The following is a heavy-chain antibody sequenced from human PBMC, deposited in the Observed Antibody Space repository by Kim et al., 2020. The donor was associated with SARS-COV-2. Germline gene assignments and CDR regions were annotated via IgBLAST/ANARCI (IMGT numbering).Heavy chain of an antibody. CDR1: GGSISSGDYS. J-gene: IGHJ6*02. V-gene: IGHV4-30-2*01. CDR3: ARECGGCRDYYYGMDV. CDR2: IYHSGST. Sequence: SETLSLTCAVSGGSISSGDYSWSWIRQPPGKGLEWIGYIYHSGSTYYNPSLKSRVIISVDRSKNQFSLKLSSVTAADTAVYYCARECGGCRDYYYGMDVWGQGTTVTVSS. D-gene: IGHD2-15*01.